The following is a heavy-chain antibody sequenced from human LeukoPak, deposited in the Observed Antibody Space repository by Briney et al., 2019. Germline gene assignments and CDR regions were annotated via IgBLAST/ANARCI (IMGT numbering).Heavy chain of an antibody. V-gene: IGHV1-2*02. D-gene: IGHD3-3*01. CDR2: INPNSGAT. Sequence: ASVKVSCKASGYTFTGYSMHWVRQAPGQGFEWMGWINPNSGATDFAQKFQGRVTMTRDTSFSTAYMELSRLRSDDTAVYYCARGRFLEWSIDAFDIWGQGTMVTVSS. J-gene: IGHJ3*02. CDR1: GYTFTGYS. CDR3: ARGRFLEWSIDAFDI.